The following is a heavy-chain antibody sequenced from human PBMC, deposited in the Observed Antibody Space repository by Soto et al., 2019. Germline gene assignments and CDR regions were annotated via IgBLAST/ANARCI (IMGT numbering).Heavy chain of an antibody. CDR2: ISAYNGNT. D-gene: IGHD2-2*01. V-gene: IGHV1-18*01. Sequence: ASVKVSCKASGYTFTSYGISWVRQAPGQGLEWMGWISAYNGNTNYAQKLQGRVTMTTDTSTSTAYMELRSLRSDDTAVYYCARDGLTSTSLLYNWFDPWGQGTLVTVSS. CDR1: GYTFTSYG. CDR3: ARDGLTSTSLLYNWFDP. J-gene: IGHJ5*02.